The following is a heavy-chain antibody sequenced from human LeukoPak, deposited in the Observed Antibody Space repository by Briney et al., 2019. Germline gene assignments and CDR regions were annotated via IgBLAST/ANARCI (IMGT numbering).Heavy chain of an antibody. J-gene: IGHJ4*02. D-gene: IGHD1-26*01. CDR1: GFTFSNFA. CDR3: ARDQVSGRSPYDY. CDR2: ITASGIST. V-gene: IGHV3-23*01. Sequence: GGSLTLSCAASGFTFSNFAMSWVRQAPGTGLEWVSVITASGISTYYADSVKGRFTISRDNSKNTLYLQMNSLRAEDTAIYYCARDQVSGRSPYDYWGQGTLVTVAS.